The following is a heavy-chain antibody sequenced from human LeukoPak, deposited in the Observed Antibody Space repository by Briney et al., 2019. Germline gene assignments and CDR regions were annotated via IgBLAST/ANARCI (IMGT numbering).Heavy chain of an antibody. CDR3: ARASLAYFDS. CDR2: IYSGGST. Sequence: PPGGSLRLSCAASGFTVSRNYMTWVRQAPGKGLEWVSVIYSGGSTYYADSAKGRFTISRDNSKNTLFLQMNSLRAEDTAVYYCARASLAYFDSWGQGTLVTVSS. V-gene: IGHV3-53*01. CDR1: GFTVSRNY. J-gene: IGHJ4*02.